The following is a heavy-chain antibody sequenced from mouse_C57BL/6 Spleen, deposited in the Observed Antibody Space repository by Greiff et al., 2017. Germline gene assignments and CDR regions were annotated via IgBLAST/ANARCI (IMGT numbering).Heavy chain of an antibody. V-gene: IGHV1-15*01. J-gene: IGHJ2*01. CDR3: TRGLQRSVYFDY. D-gene: IGHD2-13*01. CDR1: GYTFTDYE. Sequence: VQLQQSGAELVRPGASVTLSCKASGYTFTDYEMHWVKQTPVHGLEWIGAIDPETGGTAYNQKFKGKAILTADKSSSTAYMELRSLTSEDSAVYYCTRGLQRSVYFDYWGQGTTLTVSS. CDR2: IDPETGGT.